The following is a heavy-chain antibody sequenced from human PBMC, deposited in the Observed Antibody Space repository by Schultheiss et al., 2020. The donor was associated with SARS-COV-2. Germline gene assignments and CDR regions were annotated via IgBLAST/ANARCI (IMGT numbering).Heavy chain of an antibody. CDR3: ARGTDYYYYYGIDV. CDR1: GFTFSTYS. CDR2: IRGSGGNS. V-gene: IGHV3-23*01. Sequence: GESLKISCAASGFTFSTYSMEWVRQAPGKGLEWVSGIRGSGGNSYYADSVKGRLTISRDNSKSRLFLQMNSLRVEDMAVYYCARGTDYYYYYGIDVLGQGTTVTVSS. J-gene: IGHJ6*02. D-gene: IGHD3/OR15-3a*01.